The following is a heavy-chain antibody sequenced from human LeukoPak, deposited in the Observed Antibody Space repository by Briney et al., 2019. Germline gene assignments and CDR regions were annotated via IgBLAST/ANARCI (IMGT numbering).Heavy chain of an antibody. CDR1: GGSISSSHYY. CDR2: IYYSGST. J-gene: IGHJ6*02. D-gene: IGHD3-10*01. V-gene: IGHV4-39*07. CDR3: ARVPTTYYYDSGSSFYGMDV. Sequence: SETLSLTCTVSGGSISSSHYYWGWLRQPPGKGLEWIGSIYYSGSTYYNPSLKSRVTISVDTSRNQFSLILSSVTAADTAVYYCARVPTTYYYDSGSSFYGMDVWGQGTTVTVSS.